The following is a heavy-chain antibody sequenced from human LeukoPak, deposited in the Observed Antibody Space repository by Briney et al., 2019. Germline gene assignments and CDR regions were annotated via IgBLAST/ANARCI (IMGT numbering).Heavy chain of an antibody. CDR2: IYYSGST. D-gene: IGHD3/OR15-3a*01. CDR1: GGSISSSSYY. V-gene: IGHV4-39*07. Sequence: SETLSLTCTVSGGSISSSSYYWGWIRQPPGKGLEWIGSIYYSGSTYYNPSLKSRVTISVDTSKNQFSLKLSSVTAADTAVYYCARDDFVRRIGREPSDAFDIWGQGTMVTVSS. CDR3: ARDDFVRRIGREPSDAFDI. J-gene: IGHJ3*02.